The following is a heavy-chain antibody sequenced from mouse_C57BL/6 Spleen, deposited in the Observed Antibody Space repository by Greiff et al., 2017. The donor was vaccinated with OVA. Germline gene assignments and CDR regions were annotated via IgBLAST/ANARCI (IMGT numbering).Heavy chain of an antibody. D-gene: IGHD2-4*01. CDR2: IRSKSNNYAT. V-gene: IGHV10-1*01. CDR3: VRLPFRDLAY. Sequence: VQLKESGGGLVQPKGSLKLSCAASGFSFNTYAMNWVRQAPGKGLEWVARIRSKSNNYATYYADSVKDRFTISRDDSESMLYLQMNNLKTEDTAMYYCVRLPFRDLAYWGQGTLVTVSA. J-gene: IGHJ3*01. CDR1: GFSFNTYA.